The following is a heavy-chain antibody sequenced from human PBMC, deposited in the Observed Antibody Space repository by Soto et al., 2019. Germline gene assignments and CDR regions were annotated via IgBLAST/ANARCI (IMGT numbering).Heavy chain of an antibody. CDR2: ILGSGRNT. Sequence: GGSLRLSCAASGLTFSDYAMSWVRQAPGKGLEWVSAILGSGRNTYYADSVKGRFTISRDNSRNTLYLQMNSLRAEDTAVYYCAGRRGGAYYFDYWGQGTLVTVSS. CDR3: AGRRGGAYYFDY. CDR1: GLTFSDYA. J-gene: IGHJ4*02. V-gene: IGHV3-23*01. D-gene: IGHD3-10*01.